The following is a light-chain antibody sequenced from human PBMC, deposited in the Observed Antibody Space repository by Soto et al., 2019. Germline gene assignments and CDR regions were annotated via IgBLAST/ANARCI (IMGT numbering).Light chain of an antibody. Sequence: DIQMTQSPSTLSASVVDTVTVTCLASQSVSGWLAWYQQKPGEAPKLLIYDASALPRGVPSRFSGSGSGTKFTRTIASLQPDDFATYYCQQYETFSGTFGPGTKVDIK. CDR1: QSVSGW. CDR3: QQYETFSGT. J-gene: IGKJ1*01. CDR2: DAS. V-gene: IGKV1-5*01.